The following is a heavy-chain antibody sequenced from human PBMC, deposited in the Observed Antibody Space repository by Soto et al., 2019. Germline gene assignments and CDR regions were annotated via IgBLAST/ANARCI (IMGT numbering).Heavy chain of an antibody. CDR3: ARDSLGWLHPVRTIDY. Sequence: QVQLVQSGAEVKKPGASMKLSCKASGYTFTSYGISWVRQAPGQGLEWMGWISAYNGNTNYAQKLQGRVTMTTDTSTSTAYMELRSLRSDDTAVYYCARDSLGWLHPVRTIDYWGQGTLVTVSS. CDR2: ISAYNGNT. CDR1: GYTFTSYG. J-gene: IGHJ4*02. V-gene: IGHV1-18*01. D-gene: IGHD5-12*01.